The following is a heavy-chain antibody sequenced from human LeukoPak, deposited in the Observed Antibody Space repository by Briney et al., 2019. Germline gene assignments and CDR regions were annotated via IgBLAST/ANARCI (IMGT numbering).Heavy chain of an antibody. V-gene: IGHV1-2*06. CDR3: ARELYYYDSSGYYYAFDI. Sequence: GASVKVSCKASGYTFTGYYMHWVRQAPGQGLEWMGRINPNSGGTNYAQKFQGRVTMTRDTSISTAYMELSRLRSDDTAVYYCARELYYYDSSGYYYAFDIWGQGTMVTVSS. D-gene: IGHD3-22*01. CDR1: GYTFTGYY. CDR2: INPNSGGT. J-gene: IGHJ3*02.